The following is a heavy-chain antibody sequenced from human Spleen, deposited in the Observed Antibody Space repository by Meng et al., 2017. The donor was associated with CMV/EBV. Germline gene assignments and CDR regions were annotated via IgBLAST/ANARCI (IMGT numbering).Heavy chain of an antibody. CDR2: IKSKTDGGTT. Sequence: GESLKISCAASGFTFSNVWMSWVRQAPGKGLEWVGRIKSKTDGGTTDYAAPVKGRFTISRDDSKNTLYLQMNSLKTEDTAVYYCTTLPVPRDYGMDVWGQGTTVTVSS. D-gene: IGHD2-2*01. CDR1: GFTFSNVW. V-gene: IGHV3-15*01. CDR3: TTLPVPRDYGMDV. J-gene: IGHJ6*02.